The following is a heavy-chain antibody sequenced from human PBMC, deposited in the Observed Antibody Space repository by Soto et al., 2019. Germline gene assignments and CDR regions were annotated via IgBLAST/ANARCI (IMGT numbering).Heavy chain of an antibody. CDR3: ARSTSTVTIPHIDS. CDR2: IIPIFGTA. J-gene: IGHJ4*02. V-gene: IGHV1-69*13. CDR1: GGTFSSYA. Sequence: SVKVSCKACGGTFSSYAISWVRQAPGQGLEWRGGIIPIFGTANYAQKFQGRVTITAAEATSTAYMELSSLRSEDTAVYYCARSTSTVTIPHIDSWGQGTLVTVSS. D-gene: IGHD4-4*01.